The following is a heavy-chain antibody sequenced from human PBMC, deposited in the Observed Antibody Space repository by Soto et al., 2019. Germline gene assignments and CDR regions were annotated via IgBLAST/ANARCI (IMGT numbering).Heavy chain of an antibody. D-gene: IGHD3-16*01. J-gene: IGHJ6*02. CDR2: IIPIFGTA. CDR1: GCTFSSYA. Sequence: SVKVSCKASGCTFSSYAISWVRQAPGQGLEWMGGIIPIFGTANYAQKFQGRVTITADESTSTAYMELSSLRSEDTAMYYCARHMITIPHYYYYGLDVWGQGTTVPVSS. V-gene: IGHV1-69*13. CDR3: ARHMITIPHYYYYGLDV.